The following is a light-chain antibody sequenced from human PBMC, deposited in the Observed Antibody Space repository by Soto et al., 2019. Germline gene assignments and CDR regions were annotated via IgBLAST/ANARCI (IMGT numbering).Light chain of an antibody. CDR1: SGHSTYT. V-gene: IGLV4-60*03. J-gene: IGLJ2*01. CDR2: LERSGRY. CDR3: ETWDSTSHVV. Sequence: QLVLTQSSSASASLGSSVKLTCTLSSGHSTYTIAWHQQQPGKAPRYLMKLERSGRYNKGSGVPERFSGSSSGADRYLTISNHQSEDEADDYCETWDSTSHVVFRGRSQVTVL.